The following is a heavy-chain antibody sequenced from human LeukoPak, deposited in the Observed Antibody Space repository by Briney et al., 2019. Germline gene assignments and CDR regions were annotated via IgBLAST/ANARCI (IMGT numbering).Heavy chain of an antibody. CDR1: GFTFSSYW. D-gene: IGHD2-8*02. Sequence: GGSLRLSCAASGFTFSSYWVTWVRQAPGKGLEWVANIKQDGTEKYYVDSVRGRFTISRDNAKNSLYLQMNSLRAEDTAVYYCARVNTGALDIWRQGTMVTVSS. J-gene: IGHJ3*02. V-gene: IGHV3-7*01. CDR2: IKQDGTEK. CDR3: ARVNTGALDI.